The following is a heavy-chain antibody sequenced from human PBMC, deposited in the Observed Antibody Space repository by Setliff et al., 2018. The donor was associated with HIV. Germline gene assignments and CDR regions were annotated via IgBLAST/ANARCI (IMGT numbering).Heavy chain of an antibody. CDR2: LIPIFGTA. J-gene: IGHJ6*03. CDR3: ARDPRIAVARDYYYYYMDV. D-gene: IGHD6-19*01. V-gene: IGHV1-69*13. CDR1: GGTFSSYA. Sequence: SVKVSCKASGGTFSSYAISWVRQAPGQGLEWMGGLIPIFGTADYAQKFQGRVTITADESTSTAYMELSSLRSEDTAVYYCARDPRIAVARDYYYYYMDVWGKGTTVTVSS.